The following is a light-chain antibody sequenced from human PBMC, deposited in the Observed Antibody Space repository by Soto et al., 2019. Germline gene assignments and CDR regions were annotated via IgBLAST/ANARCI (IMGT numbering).Light chain of an antibody. CDR3: QQLNTYPRT. CDR2: GAY. Sequence: IQLTQSPSSLSASVGDRVTITCRASQGIRSFLAWYQQKPGKAPNLLIYGAYTLQSGVPSRFSGSGSGTDFTLTIASLQPEDFATYYCQQLNTYPRTFGQGTKVEVK. CDR1: QGIRSF. J-gene: IGKJ1*01. V-gene: IGKV1-9*01.